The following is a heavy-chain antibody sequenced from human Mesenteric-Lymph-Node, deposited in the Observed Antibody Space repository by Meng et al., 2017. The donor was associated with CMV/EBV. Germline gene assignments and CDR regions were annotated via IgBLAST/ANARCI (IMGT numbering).Heavy chain of an antibody. J-gene: IGHJ6*02. CDR1: GFTFSSYW. V-gene: IGHV3-7*01. CDR3: ARAPKGDYYGMDV. Sequence: GESLKISCAASGFTFSSYWMSWVRQAPGKGLEWVANIKQDGSEKYYVDSVKGRFTISRDNAKNSLYLQMNSLRAEDTAVYYCARAPKGDYYGMDVWGQGTTVTVSS. D-gene: IGHD1-26*01. CDR2: IKQDGSEK.